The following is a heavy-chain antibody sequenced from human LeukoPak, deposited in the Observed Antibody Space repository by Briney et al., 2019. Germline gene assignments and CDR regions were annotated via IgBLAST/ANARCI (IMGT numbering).Heavy chain of an antibody. CDR3: ARVTRSPGNYFDY. CDR1: GFTFSRSD. D-gene: IGHD2-21*02. Sequence: GGSLRLSCAASGFTFSRSDMSWVRQAPGKGLEWVSYIHKSGTTIYYADSVKGRFTISRDNAKNSLYLQMNSLRADDTAVYYCARVTRSPGNYFDYWGQGTLVTVSS. V-gene: IGHV3-11*01. CDR2: IHKSGTTI. J-gene: IGHJ4*02.